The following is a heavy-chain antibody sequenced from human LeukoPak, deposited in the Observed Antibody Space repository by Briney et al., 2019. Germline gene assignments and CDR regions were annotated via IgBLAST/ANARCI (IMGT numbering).Heavy chain of an antibody. J-gene: IGHJ4*02. D-gene: IGHD1-26*01. V-gene: IGHV3-21*01. Sequence: GRSLRLSCAASGFTFSSYSMNWVRQAPGKGLEWVSSISSSSSYIYYADSVKGRFTISRDNAKNSLYLQMNSLRAEDTAVYYCARTPHSGSYRVDYWGQGTLVTVSS. CDR3: ARTPHSGSYRVDY. CDR2: ISSSSSYI. CDR1: GFTFSSYS.